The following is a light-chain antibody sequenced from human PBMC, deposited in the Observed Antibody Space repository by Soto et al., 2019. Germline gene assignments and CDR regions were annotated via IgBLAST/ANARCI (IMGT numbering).Light chain of an antibody. CDR1: SSDVGGYNY. J-gene: IGLJ2*01. CDR2: KVS. V-gene: IGLV2-8*01. CDR3: SSYAGSNEV. Sequence: QSALTQPPSASGSPGQSVTISCTGTSSDVGGYNYVSWYQQHPGKAPKLMIYKVSKRPSGVPDRFSGSKSGNTASLTVSGLQAEDEADYYCSSYAGSNEVFGGGTQLTVL.